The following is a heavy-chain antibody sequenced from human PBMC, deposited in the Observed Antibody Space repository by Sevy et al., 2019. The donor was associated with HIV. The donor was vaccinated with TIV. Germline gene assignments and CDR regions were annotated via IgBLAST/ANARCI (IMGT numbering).Heavy chain of an antibody. V-gene: IGHV3-7*01. CDR1: GFTLGSYT. CDR2: IKQDGSEK. Sequence: GGSLRLSCAASGFTLGSYTMNWVRQAPGKGLEWVATIKQDGSEKYYVDSVKGRFTISRDNVKNSVHLHMSSLRVEDTAMYYCARDYSWGQGTQVTVSS. CDR3: ARDYS. J-gene: IGHJ4*02.